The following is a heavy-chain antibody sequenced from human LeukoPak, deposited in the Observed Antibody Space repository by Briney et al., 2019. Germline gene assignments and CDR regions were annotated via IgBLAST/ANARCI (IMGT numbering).Heavy chain of an antibody. V-gene: IGHV3-48*03. CDR2: ISTSGNTI. D-gene: IGHD6-19*01. CDR3: ARGPLIAVTGTGY. CDR1: GFTFSSYE. Sequence: PGGSLTLSCAASGFTFSSYEMNWVRQAPGKGLEWVSYISTSGNTIYYADSVKGRFTMSRDNAKKSLFLQMDRLRADDTAVYHCARGPLIAVTGTGYWGQGTLVTVSS. J-gene: IGHJ4*02.